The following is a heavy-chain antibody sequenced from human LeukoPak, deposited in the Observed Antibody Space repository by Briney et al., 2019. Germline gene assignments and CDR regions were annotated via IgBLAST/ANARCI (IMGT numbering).Heavy chain of an antibody. CDR3: ARVNLRGSNYNWFDP. V-gene: IGHV1-69*08. D-gene: IGHD1-26*01. CDR1: GGTFLSHT. CDR2: ITPVINTA. J-gene: IGHJ5*02. Sequence: GSSVKVSCKTSGGTFLSHTFSWVRQAPGQGLEWMGKITPVINTANYAQTFQGRVSIYADKSTTPVYMDLSGLRPDDTAVYYCARVNLRGSNYNWFDPWGQGTLVTVAS.